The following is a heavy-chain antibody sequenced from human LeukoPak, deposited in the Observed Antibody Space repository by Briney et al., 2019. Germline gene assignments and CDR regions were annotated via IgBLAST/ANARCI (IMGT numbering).Heavy chain of an antibody. CDR2: INPNSGGT. CDR3: ARAGVKRIVGATRFDY. D-gene: IGHD1-26*01. CDR1: GYTFTGYY. J-gene: IGHJ4*02. Sequence: ASVKVSCKASGYTFTGYYMHWVRQAPGQGLEWMGWINPNSGGTNYAQKFQGRVTMTRDTSISTAYMELSRLRSDDTAVYYCARAGVKRIVGATRFDYWGQGTLVTVSS. V-gene: IGHV1-2*02.